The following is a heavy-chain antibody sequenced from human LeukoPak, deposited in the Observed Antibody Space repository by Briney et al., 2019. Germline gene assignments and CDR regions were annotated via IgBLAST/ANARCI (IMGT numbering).Heavy chain of an antibody. D-gene: IGHD6-13*01. CDR2: IKQDGSEK. V-gene: IGHV3-7*01. CDR3: AREISSWYRSEGRFDP. J-gene: IGHJ5*02. Sequence: GGSLRLSCAASGFTLSSYWMTWVRQAPGKGLEWVADIKQDGSEKYYVDSMRGRFTISRDNAKNSLYLQMNSLRAEDTAVYYCAREISSWYRSEGRFDPWGQGTLVTVSS. CDR1: GFTLSSYW.